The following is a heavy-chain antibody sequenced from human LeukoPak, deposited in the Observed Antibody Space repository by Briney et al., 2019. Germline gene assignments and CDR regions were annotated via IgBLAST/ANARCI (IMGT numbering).Heavy chain of an antibody. V-gene: IGHV4-39*07. CDR3: ARDGLIDLWSCDPNQWFDP. Sequence: SETMSLTCSVSGGSISSSSYYWGWIRHPPGKGLEWIGSIYHSGSTHYNPSLKSRVTISVDTSKNQFSLKLSSVTAADTAVYYCARDGLIDLWSCDPNQWFDPCGQETLGTVSS. D-gene: IGHD3-3*01. J-gene: IGHJ5*02. CDR2: IYHSGST. CDR1: GGSISSSSYY.